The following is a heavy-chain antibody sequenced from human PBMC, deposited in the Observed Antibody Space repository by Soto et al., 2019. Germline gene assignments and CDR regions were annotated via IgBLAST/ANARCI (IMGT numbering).Heavy chain of an antibody. Sequence: QVQLQESGPGLVKPSQTLSLTCTVSGGSITSSGYYWSWIRQHPGEGLEWIGFTSNSGSTSYNPSXKXXVTISVDTSSNQFSLNLKSVTAADTAVYYSARGGGSTKVDYWGQGTLVTVSP. V-gene: IGHV4-31*03. CDR2: TSNSGST. CDR1: GGSITSSGYY. D-gene: IGHD2-2*01. CDR3: ARGGGSTKVDY. J-gene: IGHJ4*02.